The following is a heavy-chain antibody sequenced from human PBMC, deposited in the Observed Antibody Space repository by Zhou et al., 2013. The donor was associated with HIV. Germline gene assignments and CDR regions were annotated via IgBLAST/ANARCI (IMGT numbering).Heavy chain of an antibody. CDR1: GGTFSSYA. Sequence: QVQLVQSGAEVKKPGSSVKVSCKASGGTFSSYAISWVRQAPGQGLEWMGRIIPILGIANYAQKFQGRVTITADKSTSTAYMELSSLRSEDTAVYYCARVDYGGADGPFDYWGQGTPGHRLL. CDR2: IIPILGIA. V-gene: IGHV1-69*04. D-gene: IGHD4-17*01. J-gene: IGHJ4*02. CDR3: ARVDYGGADGPFDY.